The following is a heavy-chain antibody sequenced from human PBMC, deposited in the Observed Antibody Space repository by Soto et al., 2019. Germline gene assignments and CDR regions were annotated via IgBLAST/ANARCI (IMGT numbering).Heavy chain of an antibody. Sequence: QVQLQQWGAGLLKPSETLSLTCAAYGGSFSGYYWTWFRQPPGKGLEWIGEVNHNGISKYNPSLKSRVTISVDISRNQFFLKLNSVTAADTAVYYCARTGGGTEPWGQGALVAVSS. V-gene: IGHV4-34*01. CDR3: ARTGGGTEP. J-gene: IGHJ5*02. CDR1: GGSFSGYY. D-gene: IGHD1-26*01. CDR2: VNHNGIS.